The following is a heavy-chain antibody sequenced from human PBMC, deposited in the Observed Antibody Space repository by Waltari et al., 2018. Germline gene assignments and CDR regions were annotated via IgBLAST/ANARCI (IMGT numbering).Heavy chain of an antibody. CDR3: AMKLDTAMVPDGAFDI. CDR2: IYHSGST. Sequence: QVQLQESGPGLVKPSETLSLTCAVPGYSISSGYYWGWIRPPPGKGLEWIGSIYHSGSTYYNPSLKSRVTISVDTSKNQFSLKLSSVTAADTAVYYCAMKLDTAMVPDGAFDIWGQGTMVTVSS. D-gene: IGHD5-18*01. J-gene: IGHJ3*02. V-gene: IGHV4-38-2*01. CDR1: GYSISSGYY.